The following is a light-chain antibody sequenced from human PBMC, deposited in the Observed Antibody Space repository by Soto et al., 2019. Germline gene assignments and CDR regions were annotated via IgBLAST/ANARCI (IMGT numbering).Light chain of an antibody. Sequence: EIVLTQSPGTLSLSPGERATLSCRASQSVSSSYLAGYQQKPGQAPRLLIYGASSRATGIPDRFSGSGSGTDFTLTISRLEPEDFAVYYCQQYGSSPKTFGQGTTVDIK. CDR3: QQYGSSPKT. CDR1: QSVSSSY. J-gene: IGKJ1*01. V-gene: IGKV3-20*01. CDR2: GAS.